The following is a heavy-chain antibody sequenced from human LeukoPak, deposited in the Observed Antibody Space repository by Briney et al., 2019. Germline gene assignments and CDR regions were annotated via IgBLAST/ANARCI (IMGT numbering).Heavy chain of an antibody. D-gene: IGHD5-24*01. Sequence: GGSLRLSCAASGFTFSSYGMSWVRQAPGKGLEWVSAISGSGGSTYYADSVKGRFTISRDNSKNTLYLQMNSLRAEDTAVYYCARDNSVRDEAWWFNPWGQGTLVTVSS. CDR1: GFTFSSYG. J-gene: IGHJ5*02. CDR3: ARDNSVRDEAWWFNP. V-gene: IGHV3-23*01. CDR2: ISGSGGST.